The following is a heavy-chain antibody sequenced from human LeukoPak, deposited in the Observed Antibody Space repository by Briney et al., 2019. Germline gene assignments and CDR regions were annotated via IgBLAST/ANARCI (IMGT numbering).Heavy chain of an antibody. V-gene: IGHV3-23*01. CDR1: GFTFSSYA. D-gene: IGHD2-2*03. Sequence: GGSLRLSCAASGFTFSSYAMSWVRLAPGKGLXXXXGVXXRDDSTFYADSVRGRFTISRDNSRNTLYLQMDSLRAEDTAVYYCAKDGYCTTVTCYGWLDYWGLGTLVTVSS. J-gene: IGHJ4*02. CDR2: VXXRDDST. CDR3: AKDGYCTTVTCYGWLDY.